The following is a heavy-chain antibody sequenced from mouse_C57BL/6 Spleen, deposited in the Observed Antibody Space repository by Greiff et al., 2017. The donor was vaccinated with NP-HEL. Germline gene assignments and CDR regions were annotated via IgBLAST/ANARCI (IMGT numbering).Heavy chain of an antibody. J-gene: IGHJ4*01. CDR2: IYPGSGST. CDR3: ARRGYGSKGYYAMGY. V-gene: IGHV1-55*01. Sequence: QVQLQQPGAELVKPGASVKMSCKASGYTFTSYWITWVKQRPGQGLEWIGDIYPGSGSTNYNEKFKSKATLTVDTSSSTAYMQLNSLTSEDSAVYYCARRGYGSKGYYAMGYWGQGTSVTVSS. CDR1: GYTFTSYW. D-gene: IGHD1-1*01.